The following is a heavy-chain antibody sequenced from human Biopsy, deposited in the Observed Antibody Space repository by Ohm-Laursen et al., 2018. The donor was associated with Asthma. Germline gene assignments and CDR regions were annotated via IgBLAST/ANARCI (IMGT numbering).Heavy chain of an antibody. CDR3: ARIPRRSGSYFVDY. J-gene: IGHJ4*02. CDR2: IHHSGTS. Sequence: TLSLTWAVSGDSIISGGCCWNRIRQHPGKGLEWIGYIHHSGTSYFNPSLKSRVSFSRDTSKNQFSLRLSSVTAADTAMYYCARIPRRSGSYFVDYWGQGTLVTVSS. V-gene: IGHV4-31*11. CDR1: GDSIISGGCC. D-gene: IGHD3-22*01.